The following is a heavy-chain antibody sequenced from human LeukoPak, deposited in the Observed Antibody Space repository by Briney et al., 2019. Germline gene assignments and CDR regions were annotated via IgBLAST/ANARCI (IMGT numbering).Heavy chain of an antibody. D-gene: IGHD4-23*01. CDR2: VKHDGSEK. J-gene: IGHJ4*02. Sequence: GGSLRLSCAVSGLTFSTYWMSWVRQAPGQGLEWVANVKHDGSEKYYVDSVKGRFTISRDNAKNSLFLQMNSLRDEDTAVYYCARGRPHGNDYWGQGTLVTVSS. CDR1: GLTFSTYW. CDR3: ARGRPHGNDY. V-gene: IGHV3-7*03.